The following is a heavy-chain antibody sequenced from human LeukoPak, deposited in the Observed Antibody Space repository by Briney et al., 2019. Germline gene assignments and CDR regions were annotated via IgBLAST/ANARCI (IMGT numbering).Heavy chain of an antibody. V-gene: IGHV3-9*01. J-gene: IGHJ4*02. CDR2: ITWKSDSV. Sequence: GGSLRLSCATSGFIFDDYAMHWVRQAPGKGLEWVSGITWKSDSVGYADSVKGRFTISRDNAKNSLYLQMNSLRAGDTALYYCAKDKFYYDSSGYLDYWGQGTLVTVSS. D-gene: IGHD3-22*01. CDR1: GFIFDDYA. CDR3: AKDKFYYDSSGYLDY.